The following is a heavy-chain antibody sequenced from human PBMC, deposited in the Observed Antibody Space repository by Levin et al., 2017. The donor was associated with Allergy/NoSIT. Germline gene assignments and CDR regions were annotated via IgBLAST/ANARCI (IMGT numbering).Heavy chain of an antibody. CDR1: GFTFSDHY. D-gene: IGHD1-26*01. CDR2: IRKKVNSYTT. CDR3: ASVGRVGTATGWLDS. J-gene: IGHJ5*01. Sequence: GGSLRLSCVASGFTFSDHYMDWVRQAPGKGLEWVGRIRKKVNSYTTEYAASVKGRFTFSRDDSKNSLYLQMTGLGTEDTAVYFCASVGRVGTATGWLDSWGQGALVTVSS. V-gene: IGHV3-72*01.